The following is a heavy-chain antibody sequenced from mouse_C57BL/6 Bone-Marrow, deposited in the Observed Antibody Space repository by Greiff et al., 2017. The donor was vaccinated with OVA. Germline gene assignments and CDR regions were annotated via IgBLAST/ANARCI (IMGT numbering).Heavy chain of an antibody. CDR2: IDPSASYT. Sequence: QVQLQQPGAELVKPGASVKLSCKASGYTFTSYWMQWVKQRPGQGLEWIGEIDPSASYTNYNQKFKGKATLTVDTSSSPAYMQLSSLTSEDSAVYYCARGGGSRDFDVWGTGTTVTVSS. CDR1: GYTFTSYW. D-gene: IGHD1-1*01. V-gene: IGHV1-50*01. J-gene: IGHJ1*03. CDR3: ARGGGSRDFDV.